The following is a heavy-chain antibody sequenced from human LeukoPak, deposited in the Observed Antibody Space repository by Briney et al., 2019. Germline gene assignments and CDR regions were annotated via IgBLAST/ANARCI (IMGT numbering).Heavy chain of an antibody. CDR3: ARASRSSWYDYNWFDP. D-gene: IGHD6-13*01. J-gene: IGHJ5*02. Sequence: GGSLRLSCAASGFTFSSYSMNWVRQAPGKGLEWVSYISSSSSTIYYADSVKGRFTISRDSAKNSLYLQMNSLRAEDTAVYYCARASRSSWYDYNWFDPWGQGTLVTVSS. CDR1: GFTFSSYS. V-gene: IGHV3-48*01. CDR2: ISSSSSTI.